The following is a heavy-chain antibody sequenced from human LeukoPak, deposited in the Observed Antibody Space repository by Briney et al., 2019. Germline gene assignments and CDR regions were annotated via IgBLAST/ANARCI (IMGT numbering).Heavy chain of an antibody. Sequence: ASVKVSCEASGYTFTSYGISWVRQAPGQGLEWMGWISAYNGNTNYAQKLQGRVTMTTDTSTSTAYMELRSLRSDDTAVYYCARCYCSSTSCYYVGMDVWGQGTTVTVSS. J-gene: IGHJ6*02. V-gene: IGHV1-18*01. CDR2: ISAYNGNT. CDR1: GYTFTSYG. D-gene: IGHD2-2*01. CDR3: ARCYCSSTSCYYVGMDV.